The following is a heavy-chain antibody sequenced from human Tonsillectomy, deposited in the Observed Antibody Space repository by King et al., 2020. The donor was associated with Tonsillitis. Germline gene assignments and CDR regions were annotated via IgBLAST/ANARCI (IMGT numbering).Heavy chain of an antibody. D-gene: IGHD7-27*01. CDR1: GFTFDDYA. J-gene: IGHJ4*02. CDR3: AKDSEPGMGSISGDY. V-gene: IGHV3-9*01. Sequence: VQLVESGGGLVQPGRSLRLSCAASGFTFDDYAMHWVRQAPGKGLEWVSGISWNSGSIGYADSVKGRFTISRDNAKNSLYLQMNSLRAEDTALYYCAKDSEPGMGSISGDYWGQGTLVTVSS. CDR2: ISWNSGSI.